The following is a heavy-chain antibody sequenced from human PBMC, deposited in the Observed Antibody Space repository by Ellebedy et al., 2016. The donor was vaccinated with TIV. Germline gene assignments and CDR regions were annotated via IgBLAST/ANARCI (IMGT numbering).Heavy chain of an antibody. CDR1: GGSIGGYY. D-gene: IGHD2-2*02. V-gene: IGHV4-34*01. Sequence: SETLSLXCTVSGGSIGGYYWTWIRQPPGQGLEWIGEINHGGTTNYNPSLKSRLTISVDTSKNQFSLKLSSVTAADTAVYFCASEVIPAAILISWGQGTLVTVSS. J-gene: IGHJ5*02. CDR2: INHGGTT. CDR3: ASEVIPAAILIS.